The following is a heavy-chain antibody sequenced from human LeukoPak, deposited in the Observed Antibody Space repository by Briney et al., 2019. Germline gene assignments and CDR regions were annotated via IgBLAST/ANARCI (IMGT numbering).Heavy chain of an antibody. V-gene: IGHV4-59*08. Sequence: SETLSLTCTVSGGSISSYYWSWIRQPPGKGLEWIGYIYYSRSTNYNPSLKSRVTISVDTSKNQFSLKLSSVTAADTAVYYCASHYYDSSGYSDDAFDIWGQGTMVTVSS. CDR1: GGSISSYY. CDR3: ASHYYDSSGYSDDAFDI. J-gene: IGHJ3*02. D-gene: IGHD3-22*01. CDR2: IYYSRST.